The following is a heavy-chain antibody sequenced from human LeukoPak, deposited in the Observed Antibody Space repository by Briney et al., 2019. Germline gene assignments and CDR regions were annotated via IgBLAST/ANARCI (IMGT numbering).Heavy chain of an antibody. D-gene: IGHD3-10*01. CDR1: GFTVSSNS. V-gene: IGHV3-53*01. CDR2: IYSDNT. CDR3: ARDHVGEDSGAFDI. Sequence: GGSLRLSCTVSGFTVSSNSMSWVRQAPGKGLEWVSFIYSDNTHYSDSVKGRFTISRDNSKNTLYLQMNSLRAEDTAVYYCARDHVGEDSGAFDIWGQGTMVTVSS. J-gene: IGHJ3*02.